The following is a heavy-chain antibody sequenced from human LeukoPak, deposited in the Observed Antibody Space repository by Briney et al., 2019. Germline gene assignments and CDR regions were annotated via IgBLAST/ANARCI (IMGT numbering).Heavy chain of an antibody. CDR3: ARDLADARVDTAMENLFDY. CDR1: GFTFSSYG. CDR2: IRYDGSNK. Sequence: GGSLRLSCAASGFTFSSYGMHWVRQAPGKGLEWVAFIRYDGSNKYYADSVKGRFTISRDNSKNTLYLQMNSLRAEDTAVYYCARDLADARVDTAMENLFDYWGQGTLVTVSS. J-gene: IGHJ4*02. V-gene: IGHV3-30*02. D-gene: IGHD5-18*01.